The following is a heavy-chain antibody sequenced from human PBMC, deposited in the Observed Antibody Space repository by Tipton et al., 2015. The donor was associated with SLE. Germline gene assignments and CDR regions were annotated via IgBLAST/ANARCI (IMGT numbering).Heavy chain of an antibody. CDR3: ARDEYRYDTTGYHLLGHFDY. Sequence: TLSLTCIVSGGSISSGTYNWSWLRQPAGKGLEWIGGVNHSRNTIYNPSLKSRVTISVDTSKNQFSLNLSSVTAADTAVYYCARDEYRYDTTGYHLLGHFDYWGQGTLVTVST. V-gene: IGHV4-61*02. CDR2: VNHSRNT. CDR1: GGSISSGTYN. D-gene: IGHD3-22*01. J-gene: IGHJ4*02.